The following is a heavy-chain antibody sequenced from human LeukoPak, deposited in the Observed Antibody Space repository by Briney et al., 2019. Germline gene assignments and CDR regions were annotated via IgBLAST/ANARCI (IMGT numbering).Heavy chain of an antibody. CDR2: IRYDGSNE. D-gene: IGHD3-22*01. CDR1: RFTFSSYG. Sequence: GGSLRRSCAASRFTFSSYGMHWVRQAPGKGLEWVAFIRYDGSNEYYADSVKGRFTISRDNSKNTVYLQMNSLRAEDTAVYYCAKDQLRITMIGYAFDIWGQGTMVTVFS. CDR3: AKDQLRITMIGYAFDI. J-gene: IGHJ3*02. V-gene: IGHV3-30*02.